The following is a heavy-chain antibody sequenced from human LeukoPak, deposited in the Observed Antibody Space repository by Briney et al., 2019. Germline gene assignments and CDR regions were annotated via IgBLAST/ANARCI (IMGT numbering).Heavy chain of an antibody. J-gene: IGHJ6*02. CDR3: VKDRGGSPFYGMDV. CDR2: ISGSGGAGT. D-gene: IGHD1-26*01. Sequence: GGSLRLSCAGSGFTFSSYAMSWVRQAPGKGLEWVSTISGSGGAGTYYADSVKGRFTVSRDNSRNTLYLPMNSLRDEDTAVYYCVKDRGGSPFYGMDVWGQGTTVTVSS. CDR1: GFTFSSYA. V-gene: IGHV3-23*01.